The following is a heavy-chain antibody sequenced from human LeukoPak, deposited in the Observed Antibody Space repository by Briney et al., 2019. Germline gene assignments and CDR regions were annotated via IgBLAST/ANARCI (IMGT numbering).Heavy chain of an antibody. CDR2: INHSGST. D-gene: IGHD3-9*01. Sequence: SETLSLTCAVYGGSFSGYYWSWIRQPPGKGLEWIGEINHSGSTNYNPSLKSRVTISVDTSKNQFSLKLSSVTAADTAVYYCARGPSVRYFDWLDYFDYWGQGTLVTVSS. V-gene: IGHV4-34*01. J-gene: IGHJ4*02. CDR3: ARGPSVRYFDWLDYFDY. CDR1: GGSFSGYY.